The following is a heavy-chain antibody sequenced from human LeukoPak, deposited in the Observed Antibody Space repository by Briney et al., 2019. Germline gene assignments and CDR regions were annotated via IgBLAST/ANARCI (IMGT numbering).Heavy chain of an antibody. CDR2: ISSSGSTI. CDR3: ARGSTYYDFWSGYHDAFDI. D-gene: IGHD3-3*01. Sequence: SGGSLRLSCAASGFTFSDYYMSWIRQAPGKGLEWVSYISSSGSTIYYADSVKGRFTISRDNAKNSLYLQMNSLRAEGTAVYYCARGSTYYDFWSGYHDAFDIWGQGTMVTVSS. CDR1: GFTFSDYY. V-gene: IGHV3-11*01. J-gene: IGHJ3*02.